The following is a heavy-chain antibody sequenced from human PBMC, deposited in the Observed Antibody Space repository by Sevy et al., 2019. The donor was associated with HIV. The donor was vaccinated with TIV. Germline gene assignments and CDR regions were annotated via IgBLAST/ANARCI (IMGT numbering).Heavy chain of an antibody. J-gene: IGHJ3*02. D-gene: IGHD3-16*01. CDR2: ITPFFRTA. CDR1: GGTFDTYS. Sequence: ASVKVSCKTSGGTFDTYSISWLRQAPGQGLEWMGGITPFFRTANYAQKFQGRVTITADESTGTAYMDLSSLRSEDSAVYYCARDRDFAFGGGDAFDIWGQGTMVTVSS. V-gene: IGHV1-69*13. CDR3: ARDRDFAFGGGDAFDI.